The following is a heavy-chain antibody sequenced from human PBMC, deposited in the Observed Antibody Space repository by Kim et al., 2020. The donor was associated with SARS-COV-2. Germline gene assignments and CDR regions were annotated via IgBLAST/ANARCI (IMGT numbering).Heavy chain of an antibody. CDR3: ARETFHY. CDR2: SSSYL. Sequence: SSSYLYDADSVKGRFTISRDNSKNPLYLQMNSLRAEDTAVYYCARETFHYWGQGTLVTVSS. J-gene: IGHJ4*02. V-gene: IGHV3-21*01.